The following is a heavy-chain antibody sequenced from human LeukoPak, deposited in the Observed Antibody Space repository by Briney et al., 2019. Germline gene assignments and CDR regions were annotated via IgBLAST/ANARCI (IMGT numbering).Heavy chain of an antibody. CDR2: IYSGGST. J-gene: IGHJ4*02. CDR1: GFTVSSNY. D-gene: IGHD3-10*01. V-gene: IGHV3-66*01. Sequence: TGGSLRLSCAASGFTVSSNYMSWVRQAPGKGLEWVSVIYSGGSTYYADSVKGRFTISRDNSKNTLYLQMNSLRAEDTAVYYCAKSQVFGMVDYWGQGTLVTVSS. CDR3: AKSQVFGMVDY.